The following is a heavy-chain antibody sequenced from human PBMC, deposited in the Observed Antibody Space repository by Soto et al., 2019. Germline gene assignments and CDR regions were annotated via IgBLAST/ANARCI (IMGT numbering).Heavy chain of an antibody. J-gene: IGHJ6*02. CDR2: IYYSGST. V-gene: IGHV4-59*01. CDR3: ARDRRGSYYSYYYGMDV. D-gene: IGHD1-26*01. CDR1: GGSISSYY. Sequence: SETLSLTCTVSGGSISSYYWSWIRQPPGKGLEWIGYIYYSGSTNYNPSLKSRVTISVDTSKNQFSLKLSSVTAADTAVYYCARDRRGSYYSYYYGMDVWGQGTTVTVS.